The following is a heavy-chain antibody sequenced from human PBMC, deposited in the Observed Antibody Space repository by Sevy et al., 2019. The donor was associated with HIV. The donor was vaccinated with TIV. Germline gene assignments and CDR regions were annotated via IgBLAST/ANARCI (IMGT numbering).Heavy chain of an antibody. CDR3: ATAGYSGRWGFDF. J-gene: IGHJ4*02. Sequence: ASVKVSCKVSVYTLTELSMHWVRQAPGKGLEWMGGLYPEDGETIYAQKFQGRVTMTEDTSTDKAYMELSSLRSEDTAVYYCATAGYSGRWGFDFWGQGTLVTVSS. CDR1: VYTLTELS. V-gene: IGHV1-24*01. CDR2: LYPEDGET. D-gene: IGHD1-26*01.